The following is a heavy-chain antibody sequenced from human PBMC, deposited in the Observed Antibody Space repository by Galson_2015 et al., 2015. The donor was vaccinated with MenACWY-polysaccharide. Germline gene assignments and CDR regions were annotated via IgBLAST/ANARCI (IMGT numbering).Heavy chain of an antibody. CDR1: GYTFSSYD. V-gene: IGHV1-8*01. CDR3: AIGRRDTAVAAPAAVLLDY. CDR2: MNPNSGNT. J-gene: IGHJ4*02. Sequence: SVKVSCKASGYTFSSYDINWVRQATGQRLEWMGWMNPNSGNTGYAQKFQGRVTMTRNTSISTAYMELSSLTSEDTAVYYWAIGRRDTAVAAPAAVLLDYWGQGILVTVSS. D-gene: IGHD6-19*01.